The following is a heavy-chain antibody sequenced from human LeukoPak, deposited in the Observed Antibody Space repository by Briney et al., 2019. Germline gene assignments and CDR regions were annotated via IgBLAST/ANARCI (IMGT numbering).Heavy chain of an antibody. CDR3: AKAKGDTIPA. Sequence: GGSLRLSCAASGFTFSSYGMLWVRQAPGKGLEWVAVISYDGSNKYYADSVKGRFTISRDNSKNTLYLQMNSLRAEDTAVYYCAKAKGDTIPAWGQGTLVTVSS. J-gene: IGHJ5*02. V-gene: IGHV3-30*18. D-gene: IGHD3-3*01. CDR2: ISYDGSNK. CDR1: GFTFSSYG.